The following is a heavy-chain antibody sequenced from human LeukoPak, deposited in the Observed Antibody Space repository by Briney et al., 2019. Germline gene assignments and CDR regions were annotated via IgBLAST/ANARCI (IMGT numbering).Heavy chain of an antibody. CDR3: ARGHSSSSNYFDY. D-gene: IGHD6-6*01. V-gene: IGHV3-64D*09. CDR2: ISGNGGST. CDR1: GFTFSSYA. J-gene: IGHJ4*02. Sequence: GGSLRLSCSASGFTFSSYAMRWVRQAPGKGLEYVSGISGNGGSTNYEDSVKGRFTISRDNSKNTLYLQMSSLRAEDTAVYYCARGHSSSSNYFDYWGQGSLVTVSS.